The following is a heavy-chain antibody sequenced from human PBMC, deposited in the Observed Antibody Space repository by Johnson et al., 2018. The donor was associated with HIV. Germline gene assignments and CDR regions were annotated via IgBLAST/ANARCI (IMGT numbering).Heavy chain of an antibody. D-gene: IGHD2-15*01. Sequence: QVQLVESGGGVVQPGRSLRLSCAASGFTFSSYVMHWVRQAPGKGLEWVAFIRYDGSNKYYADSVKGRFTISRDNSKNTLYLQMNSLRAEDTAVYYCAREFPYCSGGSCLPAAFDIWGQGTMVTVSS. CDR1: GFTFSSYV. V-gene: IGHV3-33*08. CDR3: AREFPYCSGGSCLPAAFDI. CDR2: IRYDGSNK. J-gene: IGHJ3*02.